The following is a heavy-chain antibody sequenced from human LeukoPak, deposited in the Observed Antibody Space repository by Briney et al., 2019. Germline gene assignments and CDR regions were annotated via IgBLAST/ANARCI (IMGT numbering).Heavy chain of an antibody. CDR1: GGSVSGYY. CDR2: INHSGST. D-gene: IGHD1-26*01. J-gene: IGHJ1*01. V-gene: IGHV4-34*01. CDR3: ARGPPTTALTYFQH. Sequence: SETLSLTCAVSGGSVSGYYWSWIRQPPGKGLEWIGEINHSGSTNYNPSLKSRVTISVDTSKNQFSLKLSSVTAADTAVYYCARGPPTTALTYFQHWGQGTLVTVSS.